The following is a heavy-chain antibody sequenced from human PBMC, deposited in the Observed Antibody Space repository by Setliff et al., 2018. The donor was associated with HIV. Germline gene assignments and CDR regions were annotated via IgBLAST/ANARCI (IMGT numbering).Heavy chain of an antibody. Sequence: SLSLTCAVSGGSISSSNWWSWVRQPPGKGLEWIGEIYHSGSANYNPSLKSRVIISIDKSKNKFSLKVSSVTAADTAVYYCARILVAAAGTGFDPWGQGILVTVSS. CDR3: ARILVAAAGTGFDP. CDR2: IYHSGSA. CDR1: GGSISSSNW. J-gene: IGHJ5*02. V-gene: IGHV4-4*02. D-gene: IGHD6-13*01.